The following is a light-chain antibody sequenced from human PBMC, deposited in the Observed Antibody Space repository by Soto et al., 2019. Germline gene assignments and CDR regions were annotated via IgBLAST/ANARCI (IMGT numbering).Light chain of an antibody. CDR1: QDISNY. V-gene: IGKV1-33*01. CDR2: DAT. CDR3: QQNDSLPQT. J-gene: IGKJ1*01. Sequence: DIQMTQSPSSLSASVGDRVTITCQASQDISNYLNWYQHKPGKAPKLLIYDATNLETGVPSKFSGSGSGTDFTFTISSLQPEDFDTYYCQQNDSLPQTFGRGTQVEI.